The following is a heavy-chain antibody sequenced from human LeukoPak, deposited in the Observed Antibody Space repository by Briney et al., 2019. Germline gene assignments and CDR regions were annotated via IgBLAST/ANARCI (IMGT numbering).Heavy chain of an antibody. CDR1: GFTFSSYG. CDR3: ARDGLLWFGELLFAFDI. J-gene: IGHJ3*02. Sequence: GRSLRLSCAASGFTFSSYGMHWVRRAPGKGLEWVAVIWYDGSNKYYADSVKGRFTISRDNSKNTLYLQMNSLRAEDTAVYYCARDGLLWFGELLFAFDIWGQGTMVTVSS. V-gene: IGHV3-33*01. CDR2: IWYDGSNK. D-gene: IGHD3-10*01.